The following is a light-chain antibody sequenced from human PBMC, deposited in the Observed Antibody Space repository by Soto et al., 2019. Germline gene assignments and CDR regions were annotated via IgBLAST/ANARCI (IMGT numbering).Light chain of an antibody. CDR1: SSDIGGYNY. CDR2: EVS. J-gene: IGLJ1*01. CDR3: SSYTTISPS. V-gene: IGLV2-14*01. Sequence: QSALTPPAAVSGSPGQSITISCTGTSSDIGGYNYVSWYQQHPGKAPKLMIYEVSRRPSGVSNRFSGSKSGNTASLTISGLQADDEADYYCSSYTTISPSFGTGTKVTVL.